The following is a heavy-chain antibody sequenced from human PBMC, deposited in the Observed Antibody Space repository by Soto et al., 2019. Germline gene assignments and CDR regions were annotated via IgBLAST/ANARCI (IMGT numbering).Heavy chain of an antibody. CDR2: ISGSGGST. CDR3: AREVPPYGDYTIPNPEFDY. V-gene: IGHV3-23*01. Sequence: GGSLSLSCAASGFPFSSYAMSWVRQAPGKGLEWVSAISGSGGSTYYADSVKGRFTISRDNSKNTLYLQMNSLRAEDTAVYYYAREVPPYGDYTIPNPEFDYWGQGTLVTVSS. CDR1: GFPFSSYA. J-gene: IGHJ4*02. D-gene: IGHD4-17*01.